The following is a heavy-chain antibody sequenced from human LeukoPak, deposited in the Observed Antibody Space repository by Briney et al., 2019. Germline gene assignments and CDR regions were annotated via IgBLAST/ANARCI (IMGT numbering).Heavy chain of an antibody. Sequence: PSETLSLTCTVSGGSISSSSYYWGWIGQPPGKGLEWIGSIYYSGSTYYNPSLKSRVTISVDTSKNQFSLKLSSVTAADTAVYYCARQSYDFWSGSDRWGQGTLVTVSS. J-gene: IGHJ4*02. V-gene: IGHV4-39*01. CDR1: GGSISSSSYY. CDR2: IYYSGST. D-gene: IGHD3-3*01. CDR3: ARQSYDFWSGSDR.